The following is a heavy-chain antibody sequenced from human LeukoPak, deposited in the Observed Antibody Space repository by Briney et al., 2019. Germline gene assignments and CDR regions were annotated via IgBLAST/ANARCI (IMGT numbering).Heavy chain of an antibody. CDR1: GYTFTGYY. V-gene: IGHV1-2*02. CDR2: INPNSGGT. CDR3: ATTGGGSHHYYYYGMDV. J-gene: IGHJ6*02. Sequence: ASVKVSCKASGYTFTGYYMHWVRQAPGQGLEWMGWINPNSGGTNYAQKFQGRVTMTRDTSISTAYMELSRLRSDDTAVYYCATTGGGSHHYYYYGMDVWGQGTTVTVSS. D-gene: IGHD1-26*01.